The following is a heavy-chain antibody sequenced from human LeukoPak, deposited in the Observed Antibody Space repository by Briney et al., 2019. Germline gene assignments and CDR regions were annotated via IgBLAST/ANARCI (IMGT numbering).Heavy chain of an antibody. V-gene: IGHV3-49*03. D-gene: IGHD3-22*01. CDR2: IRSSIYGGTP. CDR1: GFTFREFA. J-gene: IGHJ1*01. Sequence: GGSLRLSCTSSGFTFREFAVSWFRQAPGKGLEWIGFIRSSIYGGTPKAAASVKGRFIFSRDDSKGVAYLRMNSLKTEDTAVYYCALGDTSGYYYFQHWGQGTLVTVSS. CDR3: ALGDTSGYYYFQH.